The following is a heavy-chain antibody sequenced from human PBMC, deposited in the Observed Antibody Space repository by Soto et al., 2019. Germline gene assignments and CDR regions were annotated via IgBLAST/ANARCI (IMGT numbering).Heavy chain of an antibody. J-gene: IGHJ3*02. CDR1: FGPISNYY. D-gene: IGHD3-22*01. CDR3: ARAGGYYDSSGYFQGGDAFDI. CDR2: MGYSGYT. Sequence: PSETLSLTCTFSFGPISNYYCSWFRQPPGQGLEWIGYMGYSGYTSYNPSLRSRVTISVDTSKNQFSLKLSSVTAADTAVYYCARAGGYYDSSGYFQGGDAFDIWGQGTMVTVSS. V-gene: IGHV4-59*01.